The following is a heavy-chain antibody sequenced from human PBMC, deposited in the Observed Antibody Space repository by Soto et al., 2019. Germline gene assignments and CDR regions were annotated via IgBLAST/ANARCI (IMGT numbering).Heavy chain of an antibody. CDR1: GYSFTTYW. CDR3: ARQAAAGKYYYAMDV. V-gene: IGHV5-51*01. J-gene: IGHJ6*02. Sequence: GESLKISFKGSGYSFTTYWIGWVRQMPGKGLEGMVIIYPGDSDTGYSPSFQGQVTISADKSINTTYLQWSSLKASDTAIYYCARQAAAGKYYYAMDVWGQGTTVTVSS. D-gene: IGHD6-13*01. CDR2: IYPGDSDT.